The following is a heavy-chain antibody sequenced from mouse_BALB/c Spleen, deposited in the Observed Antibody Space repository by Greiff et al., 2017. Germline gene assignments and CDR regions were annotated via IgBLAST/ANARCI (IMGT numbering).Heavy chain of an antibody. CDR1: GFSLSTSGMG. Sequence: QVTLKVSGPGILQPSQTLSLTCSFSGFSLSTSGMGVSWIRQPSGKGLEWLAHIYWDDDKRYNPSLKSRLTISKDTSSNQVFLKITSVDTADTATYYCARSSGSSYYFDYWGQGTTLTVSS. CDR2: IYWDDDK. CDR3: ARSSGSSYYFDY. D-gene: IGHD1-1*01. J-gene: IGHJ2*01. V-gene: IGHV8-12*01.